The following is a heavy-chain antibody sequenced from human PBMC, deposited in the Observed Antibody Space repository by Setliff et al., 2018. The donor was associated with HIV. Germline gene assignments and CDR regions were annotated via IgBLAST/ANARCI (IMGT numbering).Heavy chain of an antibody. D-gene: IGHD5-12*01. CDR3: ARSTPSVGYISEH. CDR1: GVSISAYF. V-gene: IGHV4-59*01. J-gene: IGHJ4*02. CDR2: IDNSGNT. Sequence: SETLSLTCAVSGVSISAYFWGWIRQSPEKGLEWIGYIDNSGNTNYSPSLKSRITISRDTSKNQFSLKLNSVTAAGAAVYYCARSTPSVGYISEHWGQGTLVTVSS.